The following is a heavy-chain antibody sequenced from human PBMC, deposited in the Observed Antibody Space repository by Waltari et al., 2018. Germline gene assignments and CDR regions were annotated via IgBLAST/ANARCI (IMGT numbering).Heavy chain of an antibody. V-gene: IGHV3-43*02. Sequence: EMQLLESGGGLVQSGGSLRLSCTASGFTFYDYTMHWVRQRPGKGLEWVYLITDNGDNTYYADAVKGRFTISRDNSKSSLYLHMERLEIADTAFYFCAKGAKGPIDFWGRGTLVTVSS. CDR1: GFTFYDYT. CDR2: ITDNGDNT. CDR3: AKGAKGPIDF. J-gene: IGHJ4*02.